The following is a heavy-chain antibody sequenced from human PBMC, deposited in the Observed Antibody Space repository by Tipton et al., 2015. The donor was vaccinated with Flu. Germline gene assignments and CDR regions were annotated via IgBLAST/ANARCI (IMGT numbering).Heavy chain of an antibody. CDR2: IYSGGST. D-gene: IGHD3-10*01. V-gene: IGHV3-66*02. Sequence: SLRLSCAASGFTVSSNYMSWVRQAPGKGLEWVSVIYSGGSTYYADSVKGRFTISRDNSKNTLYLQMNSLRAEDTAVYYCARDLQYYGSGSYVWYFDLWGRGTLVTVSS. CDR1: GFTVSSNY. J-gene: IGHJ2*01. CDR3: ARDLQYYGSGSYVWYFDL.